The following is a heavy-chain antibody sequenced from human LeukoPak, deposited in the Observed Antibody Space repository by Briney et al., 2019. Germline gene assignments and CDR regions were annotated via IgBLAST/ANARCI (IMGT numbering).Heavy chain of an antibody. D-gene: IGHD6-13*01. J-gene: IGHJ5*02. CDR2: INPNSAAT. CDR1: GYTFTANY. V-gene: IGHV1-2*02. CDR3: ARGVGSSWFAD. Sequence: ASVKDSCKASGYTFTANYIHWVRQAPGQGVEGMGWINPNSAATSYAQNFEGRVTMTRDTSMTTHYMELSRLTSDDTAVYYCARGVGSSWFADWGQGTLVTVSS.